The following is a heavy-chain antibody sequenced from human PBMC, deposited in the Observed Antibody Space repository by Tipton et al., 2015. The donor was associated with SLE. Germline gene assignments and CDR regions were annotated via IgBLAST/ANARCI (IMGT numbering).Heavy chain of an antibody. CDR3: AREVEYLLLLPYRDV. CDR2: INQSGST. D-gene: IGHD2-15*01. CDR1: GGSFSGYS. J-gene: IGHJ6*03. V-gene: IGHV4-34*01. Sequence: TLSLTCAVYGGSFSGYSWSWIRQPPGKGLEWIGEINQSGSTNYNPSLKSRVTISVDTYKNQFSLKLSSVTAADTSVYYCAREVEYLLLLPYRDVWGKGTPVPVSS.